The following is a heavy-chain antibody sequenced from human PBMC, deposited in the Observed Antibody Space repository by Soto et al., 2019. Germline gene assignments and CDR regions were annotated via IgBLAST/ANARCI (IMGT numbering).Heavy chain of an antibody. CDR2: IASGGST. V-gene: IGHV4-38-2*02. Sequence: DTLSLTVPFDRLYIRRHSLWWSIHHPGQGLEWIGNIASGGSTCYTPSLKSRVTISVDTSKNQFSLKLTSVTAADTAVYYCARGRQWLSRSNWFDPWGQGTLGTVS. J-gene: IGHJ5*02. CDR3: ARGRQWLSRSNWFDP. D-gene: IGHD6-19*01. CDR1: RLYIRRHSL.